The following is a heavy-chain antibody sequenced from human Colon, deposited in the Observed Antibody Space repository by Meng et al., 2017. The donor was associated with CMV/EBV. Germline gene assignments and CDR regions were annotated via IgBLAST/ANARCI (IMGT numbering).Heavy chain of an antibody. CDR1: GFPFSPSG. CDR3: ARPLEWPGNYYGMDV. CDR2: ISSSSSYI. D-gene: IGHD3-3*01. J-gene: IGHJ6*02. V-gene: IGHV3-21*01. Sequence: GESLKISCAASGFPFSPSGMNWIRQAPGKGLEWVSSISSSSSYIYYADSVKGRFTISRDNAKNSLYLQMNSLRAEDTAVYYCARPLEWPGNYYGMDVWGQGTTVTVSS.